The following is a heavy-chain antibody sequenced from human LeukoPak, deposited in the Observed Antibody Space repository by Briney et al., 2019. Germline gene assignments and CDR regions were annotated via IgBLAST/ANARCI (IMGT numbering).Heavy chain of an antibody. CDR1: GFXFSSYA. CDR2: ISMSSTYI. CDR3: TRAPYSSGWYTFDY. V-gene: IGHV3-21*01. J-gene: IGHJ4*02. D-gene: IGHD6-19*01. Sequence: GGSLRLSCGASGFXFSSYAINWVRQAPGKGLEWVSSISMSSTYIYHADSVKGRFTISRDNAKNSLYLQMNSLRDEDTAVYYCTRAPYSSGWYTFDYWGQGTLVTASS.